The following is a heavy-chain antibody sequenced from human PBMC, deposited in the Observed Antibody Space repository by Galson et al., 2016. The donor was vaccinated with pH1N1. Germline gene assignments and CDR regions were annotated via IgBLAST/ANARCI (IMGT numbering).Heavy chain of an antibody. CDR1: GFTFSDYY. D-gene: IGHD1-26*01. Sequence: SLRLSCAASGFTFSDYYMYWIRQAPGKGLEWVSFISSRSSRYTNYAHSVKGRFTISRDNAKNSLYLQMNSLRAEDTALYYCAASGSYDAFDIWGQGTMVTVSS. V-gene: IGHV3-11*06. J-gene: IGHJ3*02. CDR2: ISSRSSRYT. CDR3: AASGSYDAFDI.